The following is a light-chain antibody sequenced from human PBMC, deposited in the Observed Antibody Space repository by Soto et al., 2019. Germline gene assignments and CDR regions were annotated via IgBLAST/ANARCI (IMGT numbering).Light chain of an antibody. CDR1: QIISSY. CDR3: QQSYSTLALT. J-gene: IGKJ4*01. Sequence: DTQMTQSPSSLSASVGDRVTITCRASQIISSYLNWYQQKPGKAPKLLIYAASSLQSGVPSRFSGSGSGTDFTLTISSLQPEDFATYYCQQSYSTLALTFGGGTKVDIK. V-gene: IGKV1-39*01. CDR2: AAS.